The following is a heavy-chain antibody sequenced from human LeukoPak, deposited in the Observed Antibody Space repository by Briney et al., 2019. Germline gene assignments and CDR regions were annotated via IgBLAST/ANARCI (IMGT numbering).Heavy chain of an antibody. J-gene: IGHJ4*02. D-gene: IGHD3-22*01. Sequence: YPSETLSLTCTVSGGSISSYYWSWIRQPAGKGLEWIGRIYTSGSTNYNPSLKSRVTMSVDTSKNQFSLKLSSVTAADTAVYYCARDAYDSSGYDYFDYWGQGTLVTVSS. CDR2: IYTSGST. CDR3: ARDAYDSSGYDYFDY. CDR1: GGSISSYY. V-gene: IGHV4-4*07.